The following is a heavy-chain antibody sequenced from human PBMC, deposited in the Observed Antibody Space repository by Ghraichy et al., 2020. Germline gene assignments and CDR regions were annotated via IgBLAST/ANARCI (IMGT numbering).Heavy chain of an antibody. CDR1: GYTFTSYD. Sequence: ASVKVSCKASGYTFTSYDINWVRQATGQGLEWMGWMNPNSGNTGYAQKFQGRVTMTRNTSISTAYMELSSLRSEDTAVYYCAMSRGGYYYYGMDVWGQGTTVTVSS. CDR2: MNPNSGNT. CDR3: AMSRGGYYYYGMDV. D-gene: IGHD2-15*01. V-gene: IGHV1-8*01. J-gene: IGHJ6*02.